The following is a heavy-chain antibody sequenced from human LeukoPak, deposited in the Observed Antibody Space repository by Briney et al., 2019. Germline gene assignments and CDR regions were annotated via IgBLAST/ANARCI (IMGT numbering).Heavy chain of an antibody. CDR2: ISSTGRTI. CDR1: GFTFNNYY. D-gene: IGHD2-21*01. Sequence: GGSLRLSCAASGFTFNNYYMSWIRQAPGKGLEWVSYISSTGRTIYYADSVKGRFTISRDNSKNTLYLQMNSLRAEDTAVYYCAKSILATDPYGMDVWGQGTTVTVSS. V-gene: IGHV3-11*01. J-gene: IGHJ6*02. CDR3: AKSILATDPYGMDV.